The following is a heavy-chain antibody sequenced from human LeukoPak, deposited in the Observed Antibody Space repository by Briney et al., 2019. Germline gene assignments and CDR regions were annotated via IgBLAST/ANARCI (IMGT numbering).Heavy chain of an antibody. Sequence: SETLSLTCTVSGGSISSYYWSWIRQPPGKGLEWIGYIYTSGSTNYNPSLKSRVTISVDTSKNQISLKLSSVTAADTAVCYCARLPWSGYPYFDYWGQGTLVTVSS. D-gene: IGHD3-3*01. V-gene: IGHV4-4*09. CDR2: IYTSGST. CDR1: GGSISSYY. CDR3: ARLPWSGYPYFDY. J-gene: IGHJ4*02.